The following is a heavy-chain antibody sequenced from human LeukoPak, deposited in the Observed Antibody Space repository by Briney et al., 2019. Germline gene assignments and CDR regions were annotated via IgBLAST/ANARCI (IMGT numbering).Heavy chain of an antibody. Sequence: GSLRLFCAASGFTFSSYSMNWVRQAPGEGLEWVSSISSSSSYIYYADSVKGRFTISRDNAKNSLYLQMNSLRAEDTAVYYCARDANYYGSGSYYGYWGQGTLVTVSS. V-gene: IGHV3-21*01. CDR1: GFTFSSYS. CDR2: ISSSSSYI. CDR3: ARDANYYGSGSYYGY. J-gene: IGHJ4*02. D-gene: IGHD3-10*01.